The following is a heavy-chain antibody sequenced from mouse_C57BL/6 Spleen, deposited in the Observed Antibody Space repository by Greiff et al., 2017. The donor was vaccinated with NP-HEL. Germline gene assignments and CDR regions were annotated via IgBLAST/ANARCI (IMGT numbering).Heavy chain of an antibody. V-gene: IGHV1-82*01. Sequence: QVQLQQSGPELVKPGASVKISCKASGYAFSSSWMNWVKQRPGKGLEWIGRIYPGDGDTNYNGKLKGKDTLSEDKSSSTAYMQLSSLTSEDSAVDFCASWDGFAYWGQGTLVTVSA. D-gene: IGHD4-1*01. CDR2: IYPGDGDT. CDR3: ASWDGFAY. J-gene: IGHJ3*01. CDR1: GYAFSSSW.